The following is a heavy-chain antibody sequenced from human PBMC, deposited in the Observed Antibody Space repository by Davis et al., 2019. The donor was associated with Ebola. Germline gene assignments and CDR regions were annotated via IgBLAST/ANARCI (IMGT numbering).Heavy chain of an antibody. CDR1: GFTFSVSA. J-gene: IGHJ4*02. Sequence: PGGSLRLSCAASGFTFSVSAVHWVRQASGKGLEWVGRIRSKANNYATEYAASVKGRFTISRDGAKDTAYLQMNSLKTEDTAVYYCTRHTYCSTGNCQFDHWGQGTLVTVSS. CDR2: IRSKANNYAT. V-gene: IGHV3-73*01. D-gene: IGHD2-15*01. CDR3: TRHTYCSTGNCQFDH.